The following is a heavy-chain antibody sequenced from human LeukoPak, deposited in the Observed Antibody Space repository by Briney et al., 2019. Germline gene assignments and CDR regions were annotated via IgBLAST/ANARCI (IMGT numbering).Heavy chain of an antibody. CDR2: IHSDGSST. J-gene: IGHJ4*02. Sequence: GGSLRLSYAASGLPLSSYWMHWVRQAPGKGLVWVSRIHSDGSSTIYADSVRGRFTISRDDAKSTLYLQMNSLRAEDTAVYYCARSGWPYYFDYWGQGTLVTVSS. CDR3: ARSGWPYYFDY. D-gene: IGHD3-22*01. CDR1: GLPLSSYW. V-gene: IGHV3-74*01.